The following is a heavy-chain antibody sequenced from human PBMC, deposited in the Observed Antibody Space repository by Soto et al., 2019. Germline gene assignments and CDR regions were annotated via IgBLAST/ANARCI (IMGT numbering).Heavy chain of an antibody. Sequence: GGSLILSCAGSGFTFSDYFITWIRQAPGKGLEWISYINNDATYRKYADSVKGQFTVSRDNAKNSASLQMNNLRPEGTALYYDGKVDTIFGVVDDWGPGTLVTVSS. CDR3: GKVDTIFGVVDD. J-gene: IGHJ4*02. CDR1: GFTFSDYF. D-gene: IGHD3-3*01. V-gene: IGHV3-11*05. CDR2: INNDATYR.